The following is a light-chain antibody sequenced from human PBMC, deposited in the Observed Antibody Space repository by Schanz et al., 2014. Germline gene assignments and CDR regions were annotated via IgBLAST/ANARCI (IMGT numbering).Light chain of an antibody. J-gene: IGLJ3*02. CDR2: EVS. CDR3: SSYTTTTWRV. CDR1: SSDVGGYNY. Sequence: QSALTQPPSASGSPGQSVTISCTGTSSDVGGYNYVSWYQQHPGKAPKLMISEVSKRPSGVPDRFSGSKSGNTASLTVSGLQAEDEADYYCSSYTTTTWRVFGGGTKVTVL. V-gene: IGLV2-8*01.